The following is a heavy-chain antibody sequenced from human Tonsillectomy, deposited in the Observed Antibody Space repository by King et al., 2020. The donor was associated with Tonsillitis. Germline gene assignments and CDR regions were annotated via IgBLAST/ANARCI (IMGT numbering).Heavy chain of an antibody. J-gene: IGHJ5*02. V-gene: IGHV3-30*18. D-gene: IGHD3-3*01. CDR1: GVIFIGYG. CDR2: ISHDGSKK. CDR3: VKDTQYYDIWSGPQESWFDP. Sequence: VQLVESGGGVVQPGRSLRLSCAASGVIFIGYGMHWVRQAPGKGLEWVTLISHDGSKKSYADFLSGRCTISRENSTNTMYLQMNRLRPEDTAVYYCVKDTQYYDIWSGPQESWFDPWGQGTLVTVSS.